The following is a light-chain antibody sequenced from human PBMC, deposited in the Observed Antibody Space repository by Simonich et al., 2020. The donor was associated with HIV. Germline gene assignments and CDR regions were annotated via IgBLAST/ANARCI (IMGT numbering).Light chain of an antibody. CDR2: AAS. Sequence: DIQLTQSPSTLSASVGDRVTIACRASQSIVSWLAWYQQKPGKAPKLLIYAASTLQSRVPSRFSGSGSGTDFTLTISCLQSEDFATYYCQQYYSFPYTFGQGTKLEIK. CDR3: QQYYSFPYT. V-gene: IGKV1-5*01. CDR1: QSIVSW. J-gene: IGKJ2*01.